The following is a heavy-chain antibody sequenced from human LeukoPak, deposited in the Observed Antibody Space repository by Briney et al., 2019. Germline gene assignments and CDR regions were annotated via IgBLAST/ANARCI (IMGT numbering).Heavy chain of an antibody. V-gene: IGHV3-33*06. D-gene: IGHD5-18*01. CDR2: IWYDGSNK. CDR1: RFTFSNYG. CDR3: AKDLPPLEGVTSSFDY. J-gene: IGHJ4*02. Sequence: GGSLRLSCAASRFTFSNYGMHWVRQAPGKGLEWVAVIWYDGSNKYYADPVKGRFTISRDNSKNTLYLQMNSLRAEDTAVYYCAKDLPPLEGVTSSFDYWGQGTLVTVSS.